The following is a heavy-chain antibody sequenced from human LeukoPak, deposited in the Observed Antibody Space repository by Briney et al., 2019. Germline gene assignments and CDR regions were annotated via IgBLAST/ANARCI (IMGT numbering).Heavy chain of an antibody. CDR3: ARDAFGDFSY. J-gene: IGHJ4*02. V-gene: IGHV3-7*01. D-gene: IGHD3-10*01. Sequence: GGSLRLSCVGSELSLGNYWMDWVRQAPGKGLEWVANIRKDGGDIHYVDSVKGRFTISRDNAKNSVYLQMHRLRAEDTAVYYCARDAFGDFSYWGQGILVTVSS. CDR1: ELSLGNYW. CDR2: IRKDGGDI.